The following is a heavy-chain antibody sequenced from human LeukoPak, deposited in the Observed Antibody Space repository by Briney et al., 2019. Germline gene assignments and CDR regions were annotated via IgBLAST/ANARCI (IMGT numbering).Heavy chain of an antibody. Sequence: GGSLRLSCAASGFTFSSYAMSWVRQAPGKGLEWVSGISGGSSSTYYADSVKGRFTISRDNSKSTLYLQMNSLRAEDTVVYYCALHHGNYYVGRWFDPWGQGTLATVSS. J-gene: IGHJ5*02. CDR3: ALHHGNYYVGRWFDP. CDR1: GFTFSSYA. D-gene: IGHD3-10*02. CDR2: ISGGSSST. V-gene: IGHV3-23*01.